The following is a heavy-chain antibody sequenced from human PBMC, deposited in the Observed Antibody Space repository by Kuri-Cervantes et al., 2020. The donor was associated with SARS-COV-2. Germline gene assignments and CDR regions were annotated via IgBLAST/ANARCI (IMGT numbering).Heavy chain of an antibody. J-gene: IGHJ3*02. V-gene: IGHV1-8*02. CDR2: MNPDTGNA. CDR3: ARGVPKASYYYDSSGYYDDAFDI. D-gene: IGHD3-22*01. CDR1: GYTFTNND. Sequence: ASVKVSCKASGYTFTNNDINWVRQASGQGLEWMGWMNPDTGNAGYAQKFQGRVTLTRITSISTAYMELSSLRFEDAAVYYCARGVPKASYYYDSSGYYDDAFDIWGQGTMVTVSS.